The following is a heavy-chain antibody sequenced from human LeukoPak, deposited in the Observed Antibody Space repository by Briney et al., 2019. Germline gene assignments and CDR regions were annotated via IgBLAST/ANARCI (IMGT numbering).Heavy chain of an antibody. V-gene: IGHV3-9*01. Sequence: GGSLRLSCAASGFTFDDYAMHWVRQAPGKGLEWVSGISWNSGSIGYADSVKGRFTISRDNSKNTLYLQMNSLRAEDTAVYYCAKGEVVPAAYYFDYWGQGTLVIVSS. CDR3: AKGEVVPAAYYFDY. CDR2: ISWNSGSI. J-gene: IGHJ4*02. CDR1: GFTFDDYA. D-gene: IGHD2-2*01.